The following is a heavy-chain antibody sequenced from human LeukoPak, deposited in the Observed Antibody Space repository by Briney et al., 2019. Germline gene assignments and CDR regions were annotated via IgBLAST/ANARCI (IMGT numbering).Heavy chain of an antibody. D-gene: IGHD3-22*01. Sequence: SETLSLTCTVSGGSISSYYWSWIRQPPGKGLEWIGYIYYSGNTNYNPSLKSRVTISVDTSKNQFSLKLSSVTAADTAVYYCARVKGYYDSRDAFDIWGQGTMVTVSS. CDR2: IYYSGNT. CDR3: ARVKGYYDSRDAFDI. V-gene: IGHV4-59*12. J-gene: IGHJ3*02. CDR1: GGSISSYY.